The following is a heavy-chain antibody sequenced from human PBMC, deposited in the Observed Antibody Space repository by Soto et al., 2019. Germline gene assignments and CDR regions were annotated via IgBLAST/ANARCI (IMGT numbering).Heavy chain of an antibody. Sequence: GASVKVSCKASGGTFSSYAISWVRQAPGQGLEWMGGIIPIFGTANYAQKFQGRVTITADESTSTAYMELSSLRSEDTAVYYCARNIVGATQDDLEYYYYGMDVWGQGTTVTVSS. CDR2: IIPIFGTA. D-gene: IGHD1-26*01. CDR1: GGTFSSYA. V-gene: IGHV1-69*13. J-gene: IGHJ6*02. CDR3: ARNIVGATQDDLEYYYYGMDV.